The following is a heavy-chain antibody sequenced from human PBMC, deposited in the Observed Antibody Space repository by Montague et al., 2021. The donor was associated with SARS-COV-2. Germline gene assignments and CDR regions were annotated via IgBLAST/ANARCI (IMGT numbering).Heavy chain of an antibody. V-gene: IGHV4-61*02. Sequence: TLSLTCTVSGGSISSGSYYWNWIRQPARKGLEWIGRIYTSGSTNYNPSLKSRVTISVDTSKSQFSLKLSSVTAADTAVYYCARESLHLTGYYNDYSDYWGQGPLDTVSS. CDR1: GGSISSGSYY. J-gene: IGHJ4*02. D-gene: IGHD3-9*01. CDR3: ARESLHLTGYYNDYSDY. CDR2: IYTSGST.